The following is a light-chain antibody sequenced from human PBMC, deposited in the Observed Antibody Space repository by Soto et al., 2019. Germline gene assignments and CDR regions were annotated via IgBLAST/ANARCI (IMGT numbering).Light chain of an antibody. CDR2: GDN. Sequence: QSGVTQPPCVSVAPGQRVAISCTGSSSNIGAEYDVHWYQQLPGTAPKRLIYGDNNRPSGVPDRFSGSKSGTSASLAITGLQPEDEADYYCQSYDSSLTTFVFGPGTKVTVL. J-gene: IGLJ1*01. CDR1: SSNIGAEYD. CDR3: QSYDSSLTTFV. V-gene: IGLV1-40*02.